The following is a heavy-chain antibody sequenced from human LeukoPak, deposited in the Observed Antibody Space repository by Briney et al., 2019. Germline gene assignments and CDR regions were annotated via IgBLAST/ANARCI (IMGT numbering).Heavy chain of an antibody. J-gene: IGHJ4*02. V-gene: IGHV1-69*04. D-gene: IGHD5-18*01. CDR1: GGTFSSYA. CDR3: AREGLGIQLWLRVFDY. CDR2: IIPILGIA. Sequence: SVTVSCTASGGTFSSYAISWVRQAPGQGLEWMGRIIPILGIANYAQKFQGRVTITADKSTSTAYMELSSLRSEDTAVYYCAREGLGIQLWLRVFDYWSQGTLVTVSS.